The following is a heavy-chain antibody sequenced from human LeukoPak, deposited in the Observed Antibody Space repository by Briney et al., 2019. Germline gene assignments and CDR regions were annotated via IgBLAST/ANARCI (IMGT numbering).Heavy chain of an antibody. CDR2: IYHSGST. CDR3: ARNILPSPYYYDSSGSRYSFDY. Sequence: PSETLSLTCAVSGYSISSGYYWGWIRQPPGKGLEWIGSIYHSGSTYYNSSLKSRVTISVDTSKNQLSLKLSPLTAADTAVYYCARNILPSPYYYDSSGSRYSFDYWGQGTLVTVSS. V-gene: IGHV4-38-2*01. J-gene: IGHJ4*02. CDR1: GYSISSGYY. D-gene: IGHD3-22*01.